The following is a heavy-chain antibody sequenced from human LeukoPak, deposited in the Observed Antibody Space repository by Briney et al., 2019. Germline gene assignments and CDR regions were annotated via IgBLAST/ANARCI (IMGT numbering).Heavy chain of an antibody. J-gene: IGHJ6*03. CDR3: ARVPAVAGRYYYYYYYMDV. Sequence: GGSLRLSCAASGFTFSSYWMSWVRQAPGKGLEWVANIKQDGSEKYYVDSVKGRFTISRDNAKNSLYLQMNSLRAEDTAVYYCARVPAVAGRYYYYYYYMDVWGKGTTVTVSS. V-gene: IGHV3-7*01. CDR2: IKQDGSEK. D-gene: IGHD6-19*01. CDR1: GFTFSSYW.